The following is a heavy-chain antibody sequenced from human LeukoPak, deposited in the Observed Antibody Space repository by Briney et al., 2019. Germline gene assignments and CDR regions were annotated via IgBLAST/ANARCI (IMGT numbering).Heavy chain of an antibody. J-gene: IGHJ4*02. CDR1: GFTFSSYA. CDR2: ISWNSGSI. CDR3: AKAGGSSSSHFDY. V-gene: IGHV3-9*03. D-gene: IGHD6-6*01. Sequence: GGSLRLSCAASGFTFSSYAMTWVRQAPGKGLEWVSGISWNSGSIGYADSVKGRFTISRDNAKNSLYLQMNSLRAEDMALYYCAKAGGSSSSHFDYWGQGTLVTVSS.